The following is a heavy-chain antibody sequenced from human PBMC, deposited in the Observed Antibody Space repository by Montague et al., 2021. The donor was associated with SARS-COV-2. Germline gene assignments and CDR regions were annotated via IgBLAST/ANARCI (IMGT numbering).Heavy chain of an antibody. V-gene: IGHV4-34*01. D-gene: IGHD3-22*01. CDR3: ARGRQHFNMIVVVMTGGEYYFDY. J-gene: IGHJ4*02. CDR2: INHRGTS. CDR1: GGSFSDNY. Sequence: SETLSLTCAVYGGSFSDNYWSWIRKPPGKGLEWIGEINHRGTSNYNPSLKSRVSISVDTSKNQFSLYLGSVTAADTAVYYCARGRQHFNMIVVVMTGGEYYFDYWGPVTLVSVSS.